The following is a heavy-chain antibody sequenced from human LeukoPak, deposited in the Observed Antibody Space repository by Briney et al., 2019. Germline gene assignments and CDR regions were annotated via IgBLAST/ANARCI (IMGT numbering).Heavy chain of an antibody. V-gene: IGHV4-34*01. D-gene: IGHD5-18*01. J-gene: IGHJ6*03. CDR2: INHSGST. CDR3: ARVRVTHYYYYYMDV. Sequence: SETLSLTCAVYGGSFSGYYWSWIRQPPGKGLEWIGEINHSGSTNYNPSLKSRVTISVDTSKNQFSLKLSSVTAADTAVYYCARVRVTHYYYYYMDVWGKGTTVTISS. CDR1: GGSFSGYY.